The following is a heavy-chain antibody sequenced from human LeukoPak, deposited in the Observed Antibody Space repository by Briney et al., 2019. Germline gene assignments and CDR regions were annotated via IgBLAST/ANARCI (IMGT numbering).Heavy chain of an antibody. V-gene: IGHV4-61*01. Sequence: PSETLSLTCSVSGYSISSGYYWSWIRQPPGKGLEWIGYIYYSGSTNYNPSLKRRVIISVDMSKNQFSLKLSSVTAADTAVYYCARGSGSYYNSWGQGTLVTVSS. CDR1: GYSISSGYY. D-gene: IGHD1-26*01. J-gene: IGHJ5*02. CDR2: IYYSGST. CDR3: ARGSGSYYNS.